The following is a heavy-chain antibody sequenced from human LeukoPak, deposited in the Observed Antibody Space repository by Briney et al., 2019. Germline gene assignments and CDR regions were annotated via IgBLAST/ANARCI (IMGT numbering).Heavy chain of an antibody. J-gene: IGHJ4*02. CDR2: IYYSGST. CDR3: ARAYSPPQWSPFDY. Sequence: PGGSLRLSCAASGLTFSMYSMNWVRQPPGKGLEWIGSIYYSGSTYYKPSLKSRVTISLDTSKNQFSLKLSSVTAADTAVYYCARAYSPPQWSPFDYWGQGTLVTVSS. CDR1: GLTFSMYS. V-gene: IGHV4-39*07. D-gene: IGHD6-13*01.